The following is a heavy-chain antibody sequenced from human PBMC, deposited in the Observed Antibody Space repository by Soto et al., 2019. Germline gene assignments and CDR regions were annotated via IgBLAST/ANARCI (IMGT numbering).Heavy chain of an antibody. CDR3: ARVYYDFWSGYYTGEYYYYYGMDV. J-gene: IGHJ6*01. D-gene: IGHD3-3*01. Sequence: QVQLVESGGGVVQPGRSLRLSCAASGFTFSSYGMHWVRQAPGKGLEWVAVIWYDGSNKYYADSVKGRFTISRDNSKNTLYLQMNSLRAEDTAVYYCARVYYDFWSGYYTGEYYYYYGMDVW. CDR1: GFTFSSYG. CDR2: IWYDGSNK. V-gene: IGHV3-33*01.